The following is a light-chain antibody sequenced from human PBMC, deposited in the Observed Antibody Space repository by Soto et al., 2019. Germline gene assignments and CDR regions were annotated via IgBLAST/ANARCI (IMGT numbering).Light chain of an antibody. CDR1: QSLLHSNGYTY. CDR3: MQALQTPIT. J-gene: IGKJ3*01. CDR2: WGS. V-gene: IGKV2-28*01. Sequence: DIVMTQSPLSLPVTPGEPASISCRSSQSLLHSNGYTYLDWYLQKPGQSPQLLIYWGSNRASGVPDRFSGSGSGTDFTLKISRVEAEDVGVYYCMQALQTPITFGPGTKVDIK.